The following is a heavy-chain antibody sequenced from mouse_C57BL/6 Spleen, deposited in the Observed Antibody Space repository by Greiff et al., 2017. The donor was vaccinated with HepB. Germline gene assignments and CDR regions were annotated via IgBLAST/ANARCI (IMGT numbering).Heavy chain of an antibody. Sequence: VQLQQSGAELARPGASVKMSCKASGYTFTSYTMHWVKQRPGQGLEWIGYINPSSGYTKYNQKFKDKATLTADKSSSTAYMQLSSLTSEDSAVYYCARRTYYGNDAMDYWGQGTSVTVSS. V-gene: IGHV1-4*01. CDR2: INPSSGYT. CDR1: GYTFTSYT. J-gene: IGHJ4*01. D-gene: IGHD2-9*01. CDR3: ARRTYYGNDAMDY.